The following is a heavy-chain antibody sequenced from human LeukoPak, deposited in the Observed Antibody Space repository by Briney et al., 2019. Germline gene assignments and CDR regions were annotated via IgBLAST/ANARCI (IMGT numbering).Heavy chain of an antibody. CDR1: GFTFSSYA. Sequence: GASLRLSCAASGFTFSSYAMSWLRQAPGKGLEWVSGISGNAVNIFYADSVKGRFTVSRDNSNNTLFLLMNSLRAEDTAVYYCAKRHFDWSTNYYYGMDVWGQGTTVTVSS. V-gene: IGHV3-23*01. J-gene: IGHJ6*02. CDR3: AKRHFDWSTNYYYGMDV. D-gene: IGHD3-9*01. CDR2: ISGNAVNI.